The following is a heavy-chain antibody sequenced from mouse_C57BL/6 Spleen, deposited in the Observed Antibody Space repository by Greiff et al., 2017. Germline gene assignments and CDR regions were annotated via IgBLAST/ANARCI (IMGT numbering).Heavy chain of an antibody. V-gene: IGHV1-26*01. J-gene: IGHJ2*01. CDR2: IIPNNGGT. CDR1: GYTFTDYY. D-gene: IGHD2-1*01. CDR3: ARAGLLSSFDY. Sequence: EVQLQQSGPELVKPGASVKISCKASGYTFTDYYMNWVKQSHGKSLEWIGDIIPNNGGTSYNQKFKGKATLTVDKSSSTAYMELRSLTSEDSAVYYCARAGLLSSFDYWGQGTTLTVSS.